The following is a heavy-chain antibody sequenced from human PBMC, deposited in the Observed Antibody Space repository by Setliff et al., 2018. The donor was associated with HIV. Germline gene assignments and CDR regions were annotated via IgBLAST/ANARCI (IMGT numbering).Heavy chain of an antibody. V-gene: IGHV4-59*11. Sequence: SETLSLTCSVSGGSINSRYWSWIRQPPGKGLEWIGTFYYNGNTNYSPSLKNRVTISKDTSKEQVSLKLRSVTAADTAVYYRARGIDNFWTGYFAWGQGTRVTVSS. J-gene: IGHJ4*02. D-gene: IGHD3-3*01. CDR3: ARGIDNFWTGYFA. CDR1: GGSINSRY. CDR2: FYYNGNT.